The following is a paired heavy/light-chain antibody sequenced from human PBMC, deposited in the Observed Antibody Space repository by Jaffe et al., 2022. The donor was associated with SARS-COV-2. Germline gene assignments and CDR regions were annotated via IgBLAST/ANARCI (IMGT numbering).Heavy chain of an antibody. V-gene: IGHV3-15*01. CDR2: IKSKNGGGTP. J-gene: IGHJ4*02. CDR1: GFTFTNAW. CDR3: TTMLSRYDFWGGADY. Sequence: EVQLVESGGGLVKPGGSLGLSCAASGFTFTNAWINWVRQAPGKGLEWVGRIKSKNGGGTPDYAAPVKDRVTISRDDSKYTAYLQMNSLKTEDTGVYYCTTMLSRYDFWGGADYWGRGVLVIVSS. D-gene: IGHD3-3*01.
Light chain of an antibody. J-gene: IGLJ3*02. CDR1: SNNVGNQG. Sequence: QAGLTQPPSVSKALRQTATLTCTGNSNNVGNQGAAWLQQHQGHPPKLLSYRNNNRPSGISERFSASRSGDTASLTITGLQPEDEADYYCSAWDSSLTSWVFGGGTKLTVL. CDR2: RNN. CDR3: SAWDSSLTSWV. V-gene: IGLV10-54*04.